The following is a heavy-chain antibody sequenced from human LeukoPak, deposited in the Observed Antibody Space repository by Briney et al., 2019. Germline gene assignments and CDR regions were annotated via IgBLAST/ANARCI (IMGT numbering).Heavy chain of an antibody. CDR3: ARDLSFLVSDYYFDY. CDR1: GFTFSSYE. V-gene: IGHV3-48*03. CDR2: ISSSGSTI. D-gene: IGHD3-3*01. J-gene: IGHJ4*02. Sequence: PGGSLRLSCAASGFTFSSYEMNWVRQAPGKGLEWVSYISSSGSTIYYADSVKGRFTISRDNAKNSLYLQMNSLRAEDTAVYYCARDLSFLVSDYYFDYWGQGTLVTVSS.